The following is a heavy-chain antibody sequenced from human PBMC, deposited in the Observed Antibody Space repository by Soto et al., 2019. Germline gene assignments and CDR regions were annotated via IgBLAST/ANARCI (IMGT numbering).Heavy chain of an antibody. D-gene: IGHD5-18*01. J-gene: IGHJ6*02. CDR1: GFTFSSYA. CDR3: ATRGSGYSYGNYYYYGMDV. V-gene: IGHV3-23*01. CDR2: ISGSGGST. Sequence: GGSLRLSCAASGFTFSSYAMSWVRQAPGKGLEWVSAISGSGGSTYYADSVKGRFTISRDNSKNTLYLQMNSLRAEDTAVYYCATRGSGYSYGNYYYYGMDVWGQGTTVTVSS.